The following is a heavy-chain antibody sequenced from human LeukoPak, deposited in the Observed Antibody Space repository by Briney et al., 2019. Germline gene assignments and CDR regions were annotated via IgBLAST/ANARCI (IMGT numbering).Heavy chain of an antibody. CDR1: GASISSYY. CDR2: IYYSGST. J-gene: IGHJ6*03. CDR3: ARSALASYYYYYYMDV. D-gene: IGHD5-18*01. Sequence: SETLSLTCSVSGASISSYYWSWIRQPPGKGLEWIGYIYYSGSTNYNPSLKSRVTISVDTSKNQFSLKLSSVTAADMAVYYCARSALASYYYYYYMDVWGRGTSVTVSS. V-gene: IGHV4-59*01.